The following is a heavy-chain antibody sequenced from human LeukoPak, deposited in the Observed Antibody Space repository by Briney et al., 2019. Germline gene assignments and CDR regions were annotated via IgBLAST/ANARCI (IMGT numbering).Heavy chain of an antibody. D-gene: IGHD6-13*01. J-gene: IGHJ1*01. Sequence: GASVKVSCKTSGYTFTSYYMHWVRQAPGQGLEWMGIINPSGGSTSYAQKFQGRVTMTRDTSTSTVYMELSSLRSEDTAVYYCARGGPGIAAAGTLEYFQHWGQGTLVTVSS. CDR2: INPSGGST. CDR3: ARGGPGIAAAGTLEYFQH. CDR1: GYTFTSYY. V-gene: IGHV1-46*01.